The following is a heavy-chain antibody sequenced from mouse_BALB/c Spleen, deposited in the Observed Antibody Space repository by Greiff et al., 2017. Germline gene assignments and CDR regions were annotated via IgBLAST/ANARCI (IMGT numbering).Heavy chain of an antibody. CDR3: ARYYGKGDWYFDV. CDR2: ISYSGST. D-gene: IGHD2-1*01. V-gene: IGHV3-8*02. CDR1: GDSITSGY. J-gene: IGHJ1*01. Sequence: EVKLVESGPSLVKPSQTLSLTCSVTGDSITSGYWNWIRKFPGNKLEYMGYISYSGSTYYNPSLKSRISITRDTSKNQYYLQLNSVTTEDTATYYCARYYGKGDWYFDVWGAGTTVTVSS.